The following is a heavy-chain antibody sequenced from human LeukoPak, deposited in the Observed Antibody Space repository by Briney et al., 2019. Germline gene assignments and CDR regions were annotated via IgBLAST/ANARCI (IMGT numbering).Heavy chain of an antibody. Sequence: ASVKVSCKASGYTFTGYYMHWVRQAPGQGLEWMGRINPNSGGTNYAQKFQGRVTMTRDTSISTAYMELSRLRSDDTAAYYCAREGSTVNGYDYWGQGTLVTVSS. CDR3: AREGSTVNGYDY. D-gene: IGHD4-17*01. J-gene: IGHJ4*02. CDR1: GYTFTGYY. V-gene: IGHV1-2*06. CDR2: INPNSGGT.